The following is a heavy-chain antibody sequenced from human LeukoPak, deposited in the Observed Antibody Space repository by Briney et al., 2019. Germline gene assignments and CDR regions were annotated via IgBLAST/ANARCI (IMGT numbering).Heavy chain of an antibody. D-gene: IGHD2-15*01. CDR1: VYTFTSYD. V-gene: IGHV1-8*01. Sequence: ASVKVSCKPSVYTFTSYDINWVRQATGQGLEWMGWMNPNSGNTGYAQKFQGRVTMTRNSSITTAYMELSSLRSENTAVYYCARRHGRCSDGSCYYPDYWGQGTLVTVSS. CDR2: MNPNSGNT. CDR3: ARRHGRCSDGSCYYPDY. J-gene: IGHJ4*02.